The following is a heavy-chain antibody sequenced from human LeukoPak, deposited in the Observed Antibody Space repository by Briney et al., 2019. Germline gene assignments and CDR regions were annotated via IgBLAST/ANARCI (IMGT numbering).Heavy chain of an antibody. Sequence: GGSRRLSCAASGFTFTSYAMSWVRQGPGKGLEWVSVISSSGDSTYYADSVKGRFTISRDNSKNTLFLQMNSLRAEDTAVYYCAKNSGGGCDWGVDYWGQGTLVTVSS. CDR3: AKNSGGGCDWGVDY. D-gene: IGHD2-15*01. J-gene: IGHJ4*02. V-gene: IGHV3-23*01. CDR1: GFTFTSYA. CDR2: ISSSGDST.